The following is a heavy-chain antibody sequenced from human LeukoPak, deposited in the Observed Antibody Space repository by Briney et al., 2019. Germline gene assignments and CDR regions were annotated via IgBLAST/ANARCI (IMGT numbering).Heavy chain of an antibody. CDR3: AKDPSSGHGDYGSFDY. D-gene: IGHD4-17*01. Sequence: GGSLRLSCAASGFTFSSYAMSWVRQAPGKGLEWVSAISGSGGSTYYADSVKGRFTISRDNSKNTLYLQMNSLRAEDTAVYYCAKDPSSGHGDYGSFDYWGQGTLVTVSS. J-gene: IGHJ4*02. CDR1: GFTFSSYA. CDR2: ISGSGGST. V-gene: IGHV3-23*01.